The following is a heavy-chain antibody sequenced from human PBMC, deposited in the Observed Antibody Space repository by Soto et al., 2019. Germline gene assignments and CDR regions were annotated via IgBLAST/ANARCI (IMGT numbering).Heavy chain of an antibody. CDR2: ISITSSYI. D-gene: IGHD5-18*01. CDR1: GFTFSSYT. J-gene: IGHJ4*02. Sequence: GGSLRLSCAASGFTFSSYTMDWVRQTPGKGLQWVSSISITSSYIYYADSVKGRFAISRDNAQNSLYLQMNSLRAEDTAVYYCARGEIRGHSYGYSDYWGQGTLVTVSS. V-gene: IGHV3-21*01. CDR3: ARGEIRGHSYGYSDY.